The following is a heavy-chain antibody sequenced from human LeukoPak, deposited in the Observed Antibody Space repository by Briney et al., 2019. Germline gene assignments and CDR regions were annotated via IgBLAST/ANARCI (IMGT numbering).Heavy chain of an antibody. CDR3: AKMMDTAMVNLDY. J-gene: IGHJ4*02. D-gene: IGHD5-18*01. CDR2: ISYDGSNK. V-gene: IGHV3-30-3*02. CDR1: GFTFSSYA. Sequence: SGGSLRLSCAASGFTFSSYAMHWVRQAPGKGLEWVAVISYDGSNKYYADSVKGRFTISRDNSKNTLYLQMNSLRAEDTAVYYCAKMMDTAMVNLDYWGQGTLVTVSS.